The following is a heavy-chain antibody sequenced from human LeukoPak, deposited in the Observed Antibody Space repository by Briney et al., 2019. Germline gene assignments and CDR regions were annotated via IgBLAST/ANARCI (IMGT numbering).Heavy chain of an antibody. J-gene: IGHJ4*02. CDR3: ARDYCYDSSGYWGYYFDY. Sequence: PGGSLRLSCEASGFTFSAYAMTWVRQAPGKGLEWVAVISYDGSNKYYADSVKGRFTISRDNSKNTLYLEMNSLRAEDTAVYYCARDYCYDSSGYWGYYFDYWGQGTLVSVSS. CDR1: GFTFSAYA. V-gene: IGHV3-30*03. CDR2: ISYDGSNK. D-gene: IGHD3-22*01.